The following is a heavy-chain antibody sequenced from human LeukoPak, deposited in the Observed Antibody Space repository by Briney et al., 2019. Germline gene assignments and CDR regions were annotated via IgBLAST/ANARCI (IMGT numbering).Heavy chain of an antibody. D-gene: IGHD4-17*01. CDR3: ARDKRGDYGFFWFDP. Sequence: SETLSLTCTVSGGSISSYYWSWIRQPPGKGLEWIGYIYYSGSTNYNPSLKSRVTISVDTSKNQFSLKLSSVTAADTAVYYCARDKRGDYGFFWFDPWGQGTLVTVSS. CDR2: IYYSGST. CDR1: GGSISSYY. J-gene: IGHJ5*02. V-gene: IGHV4-59*12.